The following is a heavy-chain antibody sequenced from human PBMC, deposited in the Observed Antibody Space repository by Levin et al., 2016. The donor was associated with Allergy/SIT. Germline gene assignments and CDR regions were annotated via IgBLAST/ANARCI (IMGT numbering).Heavy chain of an antibody. D-gene: IGHD5-24*01. CDR1: GFIFSNYW. Sequence: GESLKISCAASGFIFSNYWIHWVRQAPGKGLEWVSAISGSGGSTYYADSVKGRFTISRDNSKNTLYLQMNSLRAEDTAVYYCAKLEMATIRNAFDIWGQGTMVTVSS. CDR3: AKLEMATIRNAFDI. V-gene: IGHV3-23*01. J-gene: IGHJ3*02. CDR2: ISGSGGST.